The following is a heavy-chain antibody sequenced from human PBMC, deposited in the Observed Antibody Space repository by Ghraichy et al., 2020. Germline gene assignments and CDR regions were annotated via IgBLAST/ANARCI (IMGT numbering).Heavy chain of an antibody. D-gene: IGHD4-17*01. Sequence: SETLSLTCTVSGGSITGYYWCWIRQPPGKGLEWIGYIYYSGNTNYNPFLKSRVTISIDTSKIQFSLKLSSVTAADTAVYYCAREHGDYYNWFDPGDQGTPVTVS. CDR3: AREHGDYYNWFDP. CDR1: GGSITGYY. V-gene: IGHV4-59*01. J-gene: IGHJ5*02. CDR2: IYYSGNT.